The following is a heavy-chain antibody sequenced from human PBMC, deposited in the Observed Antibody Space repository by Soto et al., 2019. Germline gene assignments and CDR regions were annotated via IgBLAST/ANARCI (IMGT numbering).Heavy chain of an antibody. CDR1: GFTFSNAW. CDR2: IKSKTDGGTT. J-gene: IGHJ4*02. Sequence: GGSLRLSCAASGFTFSNAWMRWVRQAPGKGLEWVGRIKSKTDGGTTDYAAPVKGRFTISRDDSQNTLYLQMNSLKTEDTAVYFFTTLRIRFGKYCGQATLVSVST. V-gene: IGHV3-15*01. CDR3: TTLRIRFGKY. D-gene: IGHD3-10*01.